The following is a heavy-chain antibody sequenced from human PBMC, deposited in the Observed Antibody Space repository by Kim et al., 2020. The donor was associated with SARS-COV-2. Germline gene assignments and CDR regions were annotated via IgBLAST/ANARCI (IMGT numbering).Heavy chain of an antibody. V-gene: IGHV3-21*01. CDR3: ARDLAEYGMDV. Sequence: GGSLRLSCAASGFTFSSYSMNWVRQAPGKGLEWVSSISSSSSYIYYADSVKGRFTISRDNAKNSLYLQMNSLRAEDTAVYYCARDLAEYGMDVWGQGTTVNVSS. CDR2: ISSSSSYI. J-gene: IGHJ6*02. CDR1: GFTFSSYS.